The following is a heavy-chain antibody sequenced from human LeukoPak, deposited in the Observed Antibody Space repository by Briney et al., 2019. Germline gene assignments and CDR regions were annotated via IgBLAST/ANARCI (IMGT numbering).Heavy chain of an antibody. D-gene: IGHD6-19*01. Sequence: SETLSLTCTVSGGSISSGDYYWSWIRQPPGKGLEWIGYIYYSGSTYYNPSPKSRVTISVDTSKNQFSLKLSSVTAADTAVYYCARVAVGGTNPFDYWGQGALVTVSS. CDR1: GGSISSGDYY. J-gene: IGHJ4*02. CDR3: ARVAVGGTNPFDY. CDR2: IYYSGST. V-gene: IGHV4-30-4*01.